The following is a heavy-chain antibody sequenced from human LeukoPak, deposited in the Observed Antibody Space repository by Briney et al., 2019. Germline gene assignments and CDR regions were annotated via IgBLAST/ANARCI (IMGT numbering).Heavy chain of an antibody. D-gene: IGHD6-19*01. CDR1: GFSISSGSY. CDR2: IYHSGST. J-gene: IGHJ3*02. Sequence: SETLSLTCTVSGFSISSGSYWGWIRQPPGKGLEWIASIYHSGSTYCNPSLKSRVTISVDTSKTRFSLKLSSVTASDTAVYYCARVRSSVFYDTFDIWGRGTMVTVSS. V-gene: IGHV4-38-2*02. CDR3: ARVRSSVFYDTFDI.